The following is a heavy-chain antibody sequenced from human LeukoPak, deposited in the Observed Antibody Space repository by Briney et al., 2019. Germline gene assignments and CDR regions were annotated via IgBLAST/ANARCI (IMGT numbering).Heavy chain of an antibody. V-gene: IGHV4-4*07. CDR1: GGSMSHYY. D-gene: IGHD1-26*01. Sequence: SETLSLTCTVSGGSMSHYYWSWIRQPAGKGLEWIGRVHTSGSSTYNPSLRSRVTMSVDTSKNQFSLKLSSVTAADTAVYYCARDIREVGATHYFDYWGQGTLVTVTS. CDR3: ARDIREVGATHYFDY. CDR2: VHTSGSS. J-gene: IGHJ4*02.